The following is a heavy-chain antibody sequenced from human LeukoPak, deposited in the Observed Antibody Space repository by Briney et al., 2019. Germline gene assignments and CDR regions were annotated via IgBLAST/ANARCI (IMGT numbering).Heavy chain of an antibody. CDR2: IYSDGST. CDR1: GFSVTSNY. V-gene: IGHV3-66*01. Sequence: GGSLRLSCAASGFSVTSNYMTWVRQAPGKGLEWVSVIYSDGSTYYADSVKGRFTISRDSSKNTLYLQMNSLRAEDTAVYYCARDRGAYYYETGYWGQGILVTVSS. D-gene: IGHD3-22*01. CDR3: ARDRGAYYYETGY. J-gene: IGHJ4*02.